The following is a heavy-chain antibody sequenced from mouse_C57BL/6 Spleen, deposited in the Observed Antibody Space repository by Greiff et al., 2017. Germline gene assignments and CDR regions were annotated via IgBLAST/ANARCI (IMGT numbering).Heavy chain of an antibody. CDR1: GYTFTTYP. CDR3: ARRNYYGSSYGGYFDY. Sequence: VQLQQSGAELVKPGASVKMSCKASGYTFTTYPIEWMKQNHGKSLEWIGNFHPYNDDTKYNEKFKGKATLTVEKSSSTVYLELSRLTSDDSAVYYCARRNYYGSSYGGYFDYWGQGTTLTVSS. D-gene: IGHD1-1*01. CDR2: FHPYNDDT. V-gene: IGHV1-47*01. J-gene: IGHJ2*01.